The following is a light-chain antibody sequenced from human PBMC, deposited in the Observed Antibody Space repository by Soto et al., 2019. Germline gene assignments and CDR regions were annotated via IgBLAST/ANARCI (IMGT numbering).Light chain of an antibody. Sequence: EIVMTQSPATLSVSPVERATLSCRASQSVRDNIAWYQQQPGQAPRLLIYSGSTRATGVPARFSGSGSGTEFTLTISSLQSDDFAVYYCQQYNNRPPITFGQGTRLEIK. CDR3: QQYNNRPPIT. J-gene: IGKJ5*01. CDR2: SGS. CDR1: QSVRDN. V-gene: IGKV3-15*01.